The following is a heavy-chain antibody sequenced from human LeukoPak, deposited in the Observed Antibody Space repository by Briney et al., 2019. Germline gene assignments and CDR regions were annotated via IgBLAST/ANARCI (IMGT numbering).Heavy chain of an antibody. CDR1: GYIFTGYY. Sequence: ASVKVSCKPSGYIFTGYYMHWVRQAPGQGLEWMGWINPNSGGTNYAQKFQGRVTMTRDTSISTAYMELSRLRSDDTAVYYCARDFSKRRLDYWGQGTLVTVSS. CDR2: INPNSGGT. D-gene: IGHD1-1*01. CDR3: ARDFSKRRLDY. V-gene: IGHV1-2*02. J-gene: IGHJ4*02.